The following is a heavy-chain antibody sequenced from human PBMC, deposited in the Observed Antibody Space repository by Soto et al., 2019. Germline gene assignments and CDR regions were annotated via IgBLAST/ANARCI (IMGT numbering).Heavy chain of an antibody. CDR3: ARAAPRSCSGGSCYSGRDY. V-gene: IGHV4-34*01. D-gene: IGHD2-15*01. CDR2: INHSGST. J-gene: IGHJ4*02. CDR1: GGSFSGYY. Sequence: QVQLQQWGAGLLKPSETLSLTCAVYGGSFSGYYWSWIRQPPGKGLEWIGEINHSGSTNYNPSLKSRVTISVDTSTNQFSLKLSSVTAADTAVYYCARAAPRSCSGGSCYSGRDYWDQGTLVTVSS.